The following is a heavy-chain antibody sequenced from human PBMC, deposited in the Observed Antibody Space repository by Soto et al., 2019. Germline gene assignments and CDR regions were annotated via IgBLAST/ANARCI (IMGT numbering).Heavy chain of an antibody. V-gene: IGHV3-53*01. CDR1: GFTVSSNY. CDR2: IYSGGST. CDR3: AKAISGYNAPLDH. Sequence: GGSLRLSCAASGFTVSSNYMSWVRQAPGKGLEWVSVIYSGGSTYYADSVKGRFTISRDNSKNTLYVQMNSLRIEDTAVYYCAKAISGYNAPLDHWGQGTRVTVSS. J-gene: IGHJ4*02. D-gene: IGHD1-1*01.